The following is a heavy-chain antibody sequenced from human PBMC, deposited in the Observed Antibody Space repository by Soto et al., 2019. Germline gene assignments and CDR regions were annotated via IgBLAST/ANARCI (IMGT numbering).Heavy chain of an antibody. V-gene: IGHV1-69*13. CDR2: IIPIFGTA. CDR3: ARDLSYSFSAAGPVFDY. D-gene: IGHD6-13*01. Sequence: SVKVSCKASGGTFSSYAISWVRQAPGQGLEWMGGIIPIFGTANYAQKFQGRVTITADESTSTAYMELSSLRSEDTAVYYCARDLSYSFSAAGPVFDYWGQGTLVTVSS. CDR1: GGTFSSYA. J-gene: IGHJ4*02.